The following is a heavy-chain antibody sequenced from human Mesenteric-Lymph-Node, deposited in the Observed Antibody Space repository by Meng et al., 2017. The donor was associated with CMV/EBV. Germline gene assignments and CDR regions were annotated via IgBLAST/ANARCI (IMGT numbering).Heavy chain of an antibody. CDR3: ARVCTIFGVVIRGCYYYYGMDV. CDR2: INHSGGT. J-gene: IGHJ6*02. D-gene: IGHD3-3*01. V-gene: IGHV4-34*01. CDR1: GGSFSGYY. Sequence: SETLSLTCAVYGGSFSGYYWSWIRQPPGKGLEWIGEINHSGGTNYNPSLKSRVAISVDTSKNQFSLKLSSVTAADTAVYYCARVCTIFGVVIRGCYYYYGMDVWGQGTTVTVSS.